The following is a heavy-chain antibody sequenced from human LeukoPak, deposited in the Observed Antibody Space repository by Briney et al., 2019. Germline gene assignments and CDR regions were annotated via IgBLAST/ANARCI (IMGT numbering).Heavy chain of an antibody. Sequence: PGGSLRLSCAASGFTFSSYSMNWVRQAPGKGLEWVSSISSSSSYIYYADSVKGRFTISRDNAKNSLYLQMNSLRAEDTAVYYCARGFSYVDIVSTRLGDWGQGTLVTVSS. CDR1: GFTFSSYS. CDR3: ARGFSYVDIVSTRLGD. J-gene: IGHJ4*02. CDR2: ISSSSSYI. D-gene: IGHD5/OR15-5a*01. V-gene: IGHV3-21*01.